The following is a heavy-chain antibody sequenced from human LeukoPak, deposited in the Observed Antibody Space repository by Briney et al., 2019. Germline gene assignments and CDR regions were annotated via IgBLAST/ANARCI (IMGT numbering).Heavy chain of an antibody. CDR2: IYYSGST. CDR1: GGSISSYY. V-gene: IGHV4-59*01. CDR3: ARVTGYRIEDYFDY. J-gene: IGHJ4*02. Sequence: KPSETLSLTCTVSGGSISSYYWSWIRQPLGKGLEWIGYIYYSGSTNYNPSLKSRVTISVETSKNEFSLKLRSVTAADTAVYYCARVTGYRIEDYFDYWGQGTLVTVSS. D-gene: IGHD6-13*01.